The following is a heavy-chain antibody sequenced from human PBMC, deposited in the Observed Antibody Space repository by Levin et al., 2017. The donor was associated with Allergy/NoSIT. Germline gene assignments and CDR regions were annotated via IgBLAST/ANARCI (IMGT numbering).Heavy chain of an antibody. Sequence: SETLSLTCAVSGGSINTNNWWTWVRQSPGKGLEWIGEIFHNGNTKYNPSLQSRVLLSVDKSKNQFFLKLKSATAADTAVYYCAREDFYSNSYWFDPWGQGILVTVSS. CDR1: GGSINTNNW. V-gene: IGHV4-4*02. CDR2: IFHNGNT. D-gene: IGHD2/OR15-2a*01. CDR3: AREDFYSNSYWFDP. J-gene: IGHJ5*02.